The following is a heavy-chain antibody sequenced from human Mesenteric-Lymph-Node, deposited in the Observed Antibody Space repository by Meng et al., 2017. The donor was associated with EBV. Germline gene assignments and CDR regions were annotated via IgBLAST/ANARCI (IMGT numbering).Heavy chain of an antibody. CDR2: ISAYNANT. J-gene: IGHJ4*02. Sequence: QVQRVQSGGEVKKPGASVKVSCKASGYTFANFGITWVRQAPGQGLEWMGWISAYNANTDYAQTLQGRVTMTKDTSTSTAYMDLRSLRPDDTAVYYCVRISDYDSSGLDYWGQGTLVTVSS. V-gene: IGHV1-18*01. CDR3: VRISDYDSSGLDY. CDR1: GYTFANFG. D-gene: IGHD3-22*01.